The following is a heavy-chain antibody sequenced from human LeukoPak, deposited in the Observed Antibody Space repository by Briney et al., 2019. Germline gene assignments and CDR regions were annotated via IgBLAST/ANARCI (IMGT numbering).Heavy chain of an antibody. CDR1: GGSFSGYY. Sequence: SETLSLTCAVYGGSFSGYYWSWIRQPPGKGLEWIGEIDHSGSTNYNPSLKSRVTISVDTSKNQFSLKLSSVTAADTAVYYCARMRSMVRGVMDAFDIWGQGTMVTVSS. J-gene: IGHJ3*02. V-gene: IGHV4-34*01. CDR3: ARMRSMVRGVMDAFDI. D-gene: IGHD3-10*01. CDR2: IDHSGST.